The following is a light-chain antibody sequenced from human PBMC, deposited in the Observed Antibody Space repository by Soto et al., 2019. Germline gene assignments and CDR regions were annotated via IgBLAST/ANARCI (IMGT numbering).Light chain of an antibody. CDR3: GQGLQSPPWT. CDR1: QSLLHSNGYNY. CDR2: LGS. Sequence: DIVVTQSPLTLPVTPGETASISCRSSQSLLHSNGYNYLDWYLQKPGQSPQLLIYLGSNRASGVPDRFSGSGAGTDFTLKISRVEAEDVGVYYCGQGLQSPPWTFGQGTNVEIK. V-gene: IGKV2-28*01. J-gene: IGKJ1*01.